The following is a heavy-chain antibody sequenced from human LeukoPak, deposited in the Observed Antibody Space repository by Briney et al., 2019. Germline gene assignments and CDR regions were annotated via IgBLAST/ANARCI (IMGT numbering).Heavy chain of an antibody. V-gene: IGHV4-4*07. CDR3: VSVTANYYYYYMDV. J-gene: IGHJ6*03. CDR2: IYTSGST. Sequence: SETLSLTCTVSGGSISSYYWSWIRQPAGKGLEWIGRIYTSGSTNYNPSLKSRVTMSVDTSKNQFSLKLSSVTAADTAVYYCVSVTANYYYYYMDVWGKGTTVTVSS. CDR1: GGSISSYY. D-gene: IGHD4-11*01.